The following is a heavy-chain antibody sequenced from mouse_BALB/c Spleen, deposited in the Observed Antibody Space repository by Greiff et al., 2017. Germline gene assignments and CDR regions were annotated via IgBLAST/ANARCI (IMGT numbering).Heavy chain of an antibody. CDR1: GDSITSCY. CDR3: ASRDGRGVFAY. CDR2: ISYSGST. D-gene: IGHD2-3*01. Sequence: DVQLQESGPSLVKPSQTLSLTCSVTGDSITSCYWNWIRKFPGNKLEYMGYISYSGSTYYNPSLKSRISITRDTSKNQYYLQLNSVTTEDTATYYCASRDGRGVFAYWGQGTLVTVSA. V-gene: IGHV3-8*02. J-gene: IGHJ3*01.